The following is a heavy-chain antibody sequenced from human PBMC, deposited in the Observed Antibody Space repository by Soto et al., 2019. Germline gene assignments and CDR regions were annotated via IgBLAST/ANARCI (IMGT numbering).Heavy chain of an antibody. J-gene: IGHJ4*02. CDR2: IYYSGST. Sequence: SETLSLTCTVSGGSISSSSYYWVWIRQPPGKGLEWIGSIYYSGSTYYNPSLKSRVTISVDTSKNQFSLKLSSVTAADTAVYYCARHLRQQLVRDPFDYWGQGTLVTVSS. V-gene: IGHV4-39*01. CDR1: GGSISSSSYY. D-gene: IGHD6-13*01. CDR3: ARHLRQQLVRDPFDY.